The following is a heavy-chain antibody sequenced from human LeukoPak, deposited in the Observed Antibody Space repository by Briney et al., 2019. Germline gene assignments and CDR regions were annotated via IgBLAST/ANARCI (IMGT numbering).Heavy chain of an antibody. CDR3: ARDWKRGYSYGFLFDY. V-gene: IGHV1-2*06. D-gene: IGHD5-18*01. CDR2: INPNSGGT. Sequence: ASVKVSCKASGGTFSSYAISWVRQAPGQGLEWMGRINPNSGGTNYAQKFQGRVTMTRDTSISTAYMELSRLRSDDTAVYYCARDWKRGYSYGFLFDYWGQGTLVTVSS. CDR1: GGTFSSYA. J-gene: IGHJ4*02.